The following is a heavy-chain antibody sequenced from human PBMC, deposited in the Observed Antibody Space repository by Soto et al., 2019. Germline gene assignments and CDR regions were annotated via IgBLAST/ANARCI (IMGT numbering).Heavy chain of an antibody. CDR1: GYTFTGYY. Sequence: EASVKVSCKASGYTFTGYYMHWVRQAPGQGLEWMGWINPNSGGTNYAQKFQGWVTMTRDTSISTAYMELSRLRSDDTAVYYCARDSAVAGLYYYYYGMDVWGQGTTVTVSS. V-gene: IGHV1-2*04. D-gene: IGHD6-19*01. CDR2: INPNSGGT. CDR3: ARDSAVAGLYYYYYGMDV. J-gene: IGHJ6*02.